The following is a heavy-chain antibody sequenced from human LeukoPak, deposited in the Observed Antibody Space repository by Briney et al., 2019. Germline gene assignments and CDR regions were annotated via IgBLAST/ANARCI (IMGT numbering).Heavy chain of an antibody. CDR2: IIPIFGTA. CDR3: ASERTYDAFDI. CDR1: GGTFSSYA. J-gene: IGHJ3*02. V-gene: IGHV1-69*13. Sequence: SVKVSCKASGGTFSSYAISWVRQAPGQGLEWMGGIIPIFGTANYAQKFQGRVTITADESTSTAYVELSSLRSEDTAVYYCASERTYDAFDIWGQGTMVTVSS.